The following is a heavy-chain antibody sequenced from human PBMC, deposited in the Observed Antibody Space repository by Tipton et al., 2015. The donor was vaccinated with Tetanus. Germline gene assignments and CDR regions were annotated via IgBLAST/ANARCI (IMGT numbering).Heavy chain of an antibody. V-gene: IGHV1-46*01. CDR3: ARIAAAGTFDY. Sequence: QLVQSGAEVKKPGASVKVSCKASGYTFTSYYMHWVRQAPGQGLEWMGIINPSGGSTSYAQKFQGRVTMTRDTFTSTVYMELGSLRSEDTAVYYCARIAAAGTFDYWGQGTLVTVSS. CDR2: INPSGGST. CDR1: GYTFTSYY. J-gene: IGHJ4*02. D-gene: IGHD6-13*01.